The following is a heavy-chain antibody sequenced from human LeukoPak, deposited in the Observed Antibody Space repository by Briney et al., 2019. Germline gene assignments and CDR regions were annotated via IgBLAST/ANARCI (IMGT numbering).Heavy chain of an antibody. CDR1: GFTFSSYA. Sequence: GGSLRLSCAASGFTFSSYAMSWVRQAPGKGLEWVSAISGSGGSTYYADSVKGRFTISRDNSKNTLYLQMNSLRAAGTALYYCAKAYGSGSYKFDYWGQGTLVTVSS. V-gene: IGHV3-23*01. CDR3: AKAYGSGSYKFDY. J-gene: IGHJ4*02. D-gene: IGHD3-10*01. CDR2: ISGSGGST.